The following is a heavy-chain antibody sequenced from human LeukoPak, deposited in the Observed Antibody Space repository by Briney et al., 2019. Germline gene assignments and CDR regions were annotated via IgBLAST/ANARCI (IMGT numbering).Heavy chain of an antibody. CDR2: IYHSGST. J-gene: IGHJ4*02. Sequence: TLSLTCAVSGGSISSGGYSWSWIRQPPGKGLEWIGYIYHSGSTYYNPSLKSRVTISVDRSKNQFSLKLSSVTAADTAVYYCAKDSGSYADVNLDYWGQGTLVTVSS. CDR3: AKDSGSYADVNLDY. D-gene: IGHD1-26*01. V-gene: IGHV4-30-2*01. CDR1: GGSISSGGYS.